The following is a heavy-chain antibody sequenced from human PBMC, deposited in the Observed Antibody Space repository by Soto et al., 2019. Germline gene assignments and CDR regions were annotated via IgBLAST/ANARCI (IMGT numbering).Heavy chain of an antibody. V-gene: IGHV3-23*01. D-gene: IGHD2-15*01. CDR1: GFAFASYA. Sequence: EVQLLESGGGLVQPGGSLRLSCAASGFAFASYAMSWVRQAPGKGLEWVSAIFGSGGNTYYADSVKGRFTISRDNSKNTLYLQMNSLRYEDTAVYYRAKDVSEWTCSGGTCSPDYWGQGTLITGSS. J-gene: IGHJ4*02. CDR2: IFGSGGNT. CDR3: AKDVSEWTCSGGTCSPDY.